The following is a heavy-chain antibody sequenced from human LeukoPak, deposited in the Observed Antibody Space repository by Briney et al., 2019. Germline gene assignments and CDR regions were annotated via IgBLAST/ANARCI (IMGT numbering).Heavy chain of an antibody. J-gene: IGHJ6*03. D-gene: IGHD6-6*01. Sequence: AETLSLTCAVYGGSFSGYYWSWIRQPPGKGLEWIGEINHSGSTNYNPSLKSRVTISVDTSNNQFSLKLSSVTAAETAVYYCARGGSSSRDTDVWGKGTTVTVSS. CDR2: INHSGST. CDR1: GGSFSGYY. CDR3: ARGGSSSRDTDV. V-gene: IGHV4-34*01.